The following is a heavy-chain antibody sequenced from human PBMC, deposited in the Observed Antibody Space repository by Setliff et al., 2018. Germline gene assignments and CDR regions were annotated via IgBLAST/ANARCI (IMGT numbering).Heavy chain of an antibody. CDR3: AKCSSWHGHYPHFNY. D-gene: IGHD6-13*01. J-gene: IGHJ4*02. CDR1: GLTFDNYA. Sequence: HPGGSLRLSCAASGLTFDNYAFSWVRQAPGKGLEWISAISADGSSVYYARSVRGRFTVSRDNSNSTVSLQMNSLRTEDTAFYFCAKCSSWHGHYPHFNYWGQGTLVTVSS. CDR2: ISADGSSV. V-gene: IGHV3-23*01.